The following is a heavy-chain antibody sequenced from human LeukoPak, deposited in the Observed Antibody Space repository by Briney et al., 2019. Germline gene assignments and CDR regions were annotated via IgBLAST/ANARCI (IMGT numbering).Heavy chain of an antibody. V-gene: IGHV3-7*01. CDR3: ARHGASSSWPRELDY. D-gene: IGHD6-13*01. CDR2: IKYDGSEK. CDR1: GFTFSNYW. J-gene: IGHJ4*02. Sequence: GGSLRLSCAASGFTFSNYWMTWFRQTPGKDLEWMGNIKYDGSEKYYVDSVKGRFTISRDNAKNSLYLHMNSLRVEDTAIYYCARHGASSSWPRELDYWGQGTLVTVSS.